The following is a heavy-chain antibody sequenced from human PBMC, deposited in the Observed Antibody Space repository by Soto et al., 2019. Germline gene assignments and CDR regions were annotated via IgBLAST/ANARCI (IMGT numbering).Heavy chain of an antibody. V-gene: IGHV4-39*01. CDR1: GGSISSSSYY. Sequence: QLQLQESGPGLVKPSETLSLTCTASGGSISSSSYYWGWIRQPPGQGLEWIGSIYYSGSTYYNPSLKSRVTISVDTSKNQFSLKLSSVTAADTAVYYCATTYYDFWSGYYPFDYWGQGTLVTVSS. D-gene: IGHD3-3*01. CDR2: IYYSGST. CDR3: ATTYYDFWSGYYPFDY. J-gene: IGHJ4*02.